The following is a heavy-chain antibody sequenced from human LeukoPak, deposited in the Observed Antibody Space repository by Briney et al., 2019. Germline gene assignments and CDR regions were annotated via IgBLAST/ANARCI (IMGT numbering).Heavy chain of an antibody. Sequence: ASVKVSCKASGYTFTGYYIHWVRQAPGQGLEWMGWINPNSVGTNYAQKFQGRVTMTRDTSISTAYMELSRLRSDDTAVYYCARGDDFWRGYWTYGKEVWRQGTTVSVS. CDR2: INPNSVGT. CDR1: GYTFTGYY. J-gene: IGHJ6*01. CDR3: ARGDDFWRGYWTYGKEV. D-gene: IGHD3-3*01. V-gene: IGHV1-2*02.